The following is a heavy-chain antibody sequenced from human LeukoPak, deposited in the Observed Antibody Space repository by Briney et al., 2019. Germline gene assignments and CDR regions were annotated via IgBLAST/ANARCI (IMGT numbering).Heavy chain of an antibody. D-gene: IGHD6-13*01. CDR3: ARRAGYTSSWYEY. V-gene: IGHV4-59*01. J-gene: IGHJ4*02. CDR2: FYYSGST. Sequence: PSETLSLTCTVSGGSISSYYWSWIRQPPGKGLEWIGCFYYSGSTNYNPSLKSRVTISVDTAKNQLSLKLSSVTAADTAVYYCARRAGYTSSWYEYWGQGTLVTVSS. CDR1: GGSISSYY.